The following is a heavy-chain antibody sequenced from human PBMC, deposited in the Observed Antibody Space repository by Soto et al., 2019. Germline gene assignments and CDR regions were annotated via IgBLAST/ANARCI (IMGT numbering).Heavy chain of an antibody. J-gene: IGHJ4*02. V-gene: IGHV4-59*01. Sequence: SETLSLTCTVSGGSISSYYWSWIRQPPGKGLEWIGYIYYSGSTNYNPSLKSRVTISVDTSKNQFSLKLSSVTAADTAVYYCARVYYDILTGYSFDYWGQGTLVTVSS. D-gene: IGHD3-9*01. CDR3: ARVYYDILTGYSFDY. CDR2: IYYSGST. CDR1: GGSISSYY.